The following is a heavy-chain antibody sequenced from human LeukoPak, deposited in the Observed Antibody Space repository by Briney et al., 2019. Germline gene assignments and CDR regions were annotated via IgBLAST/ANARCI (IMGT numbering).Heavy chain of an antibody. CDR3: ARDNCGNTPPGYYYGMDV. CDR1: GFTVSSNY. CDR2: IYSGGST. Sequence: PGGSLRLSCAASGFTVSSNYMSWVRQAPGKGLEWVSVIYSGGSTYYADSVKGRFTISRDNSKSTLYLQMNSLRAEDTAVYYCARDNCGNTPPGYYYGMDVWGQGTTVTVSS. V-gene: IGHV3-66*01. J-gene: IGHJ6*02. D-gene: IGHD1-20*01.